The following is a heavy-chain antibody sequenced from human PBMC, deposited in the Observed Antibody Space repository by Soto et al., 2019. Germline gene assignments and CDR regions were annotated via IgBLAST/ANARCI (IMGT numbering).Heavy chain of an antibody. CDR3: ASQVYFYYYMDV. V-gene: IGHV4-39*01. CDR2: LSYSGST. CDR1: GGSINTTNSF. Sequence: SETLSLTCTVSGGSINTTNSFWGWIRQPPGKGLEWIGTLSYSGSTDYSPSLKSRVTISVDTSKNQFSLRLTSVTAADTAVYYCASQVYFYYYMDVWGKGTTVTVS. J-gene: IGHJ6*03.